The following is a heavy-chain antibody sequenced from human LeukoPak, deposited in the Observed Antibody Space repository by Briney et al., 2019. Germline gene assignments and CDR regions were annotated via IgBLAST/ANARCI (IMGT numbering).Heavy chain of an antibody. V-gene: IGHV1-69*05. CDR2: IIPIFGTA. Sequence: SVKVSCKASGGTFSSYAISWVRQAPGQGLEWMGRIIPIFGTANYAQKFQGRVTITTDESTSTAYVELSSLRSEDTAVYYCARLSLDSSGWYGMNPWGQGTLVTVSS. D-gene: IGHD6-19*01. CDR1: GGTFSSYA. J-gene: IGHJ5*02. CDR3: ARLSLDSSGWYGMNP.